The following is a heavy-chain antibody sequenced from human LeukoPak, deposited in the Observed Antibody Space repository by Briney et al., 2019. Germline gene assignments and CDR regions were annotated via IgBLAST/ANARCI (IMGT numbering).Heavy chain of an antibody. D-gene: IGHD1-1*01. V-gene: IGHV3-23*01. Sequence: GGSLRLSCAASGFTFSGYAMSWVRQAPGKGLEWVSSISGSGSNTYFADSVKGRFTIFRDNSKNTLYLQMNSLRAEDTAVYYCAKLPLNWDDGFDYWGQGTLVTVSS. CDR2: ISGSGSNT. CDR1: GFTFSGYA. CDR3: AKLPLNWDDGFDY. J-gene: IGHJ4*02.